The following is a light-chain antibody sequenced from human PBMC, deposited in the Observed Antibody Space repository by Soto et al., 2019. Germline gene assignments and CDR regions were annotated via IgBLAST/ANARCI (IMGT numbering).Light chain of an antibody. CDR1: QSIASR. CDR3: QQTDTIPRT. V-gene: IGKV1-39*01. Sequence: DIQMTQSPSSLSASVGDRVTITCRASQSIASRLNWYQQKPGSAPKLLIYGASTLESGVPSRFSGNGSGTDFTLTVISLQVEDFATYYCQQTDTIPRTCGQGTKVDVK. J-gene: IGKJ1*01. CDR2: GAS.